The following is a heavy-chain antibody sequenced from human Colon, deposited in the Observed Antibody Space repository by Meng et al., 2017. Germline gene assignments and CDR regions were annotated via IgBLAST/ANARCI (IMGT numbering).Heavy chain of an antibody. J-gene: IGHJ5*02. CDR3: ARGIAVADNWFDP. Sequence: QVQRQESGPGLVQPSETLSLTCTVSGGSISSYYWSWIRQPPGKGLEWIGYISYSGSTNYNPSLKSRVTISVDTSKNRFSLRLSSVTAADTAVYYCARGIAVADNWFDPWGQGTLVTVSS. CDR2: ISYSGST. D-gene: IGHD6-19*01. V-gene: IGHV4-59*01. CDR1: GGSISSYY.